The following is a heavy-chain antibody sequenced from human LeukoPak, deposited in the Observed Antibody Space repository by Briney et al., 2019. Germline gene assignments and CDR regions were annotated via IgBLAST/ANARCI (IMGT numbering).Heavy chain of an antibody. CDR1: GGSFSGYY. CDR3: ARPRGTAMVIRAFDI. J-gene: IGHJ3*02. V-gene: IGHV4-34*01. D-gene: IGHD5-18*01. Sequence: SETLSLTCAVYGGSFSGYYWSWIRQPPGKGLEWIGEINHSGSTNYNPSLKSRVTISVDTSKNQFPLKLSSVTAADTAVYYCARPRGTAMVIRAFDIWGQGTMVTVSS. CDR2: INHSGST.